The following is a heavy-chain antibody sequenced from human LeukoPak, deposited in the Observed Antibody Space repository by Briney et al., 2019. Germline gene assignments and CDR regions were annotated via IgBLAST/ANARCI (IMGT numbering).Heavy chain of an antibody. D-gene: IGHD5/OR15-5a*01. CDR2: IYTSGST. CDR1: GGSISSGSYY. CDR3: ARSHRDGSTIPNDYYMDV. J-gene: IGHJ6*03. Sequence: KSSETLSLTCTVSGGSISSGSYYWSWIRQPAGKGLEWIGRIYTSGSTNYNPSLKSRVTISVDTSKNQFSLKLSSVTAADTAVYYCARSHRDGSTIPNDYYMDVWGKGTTVTISS. V-gene: IGHV4-61*02.